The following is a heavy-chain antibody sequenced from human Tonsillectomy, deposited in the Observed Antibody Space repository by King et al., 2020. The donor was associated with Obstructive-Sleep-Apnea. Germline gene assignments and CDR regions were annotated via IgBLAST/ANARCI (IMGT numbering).Heavy chain of an antibody. J-gene: IGHJ3*02. Sequence: VQLVESGGGLVQPGGSLRLSCAASGFTFSSYSMNWVRQAPGKGLEWVSYISSSSSTIYYEDSVKGRFTISRDNAKNSLYLQMNSLRAEDTAVYYCAIRKVIWGQGTMVTVSS. D-gene: IGHD1-14*01. CDR2: ISSSSSTI. CDR3: AIRKVI. CDR1: GFTFSSYS. V-gene: IGHV3-48*04.